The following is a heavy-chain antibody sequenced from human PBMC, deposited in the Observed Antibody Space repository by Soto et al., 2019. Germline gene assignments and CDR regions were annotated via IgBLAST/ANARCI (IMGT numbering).Heavy chain of an antibody. CDR3: ASPRDYCVSNTNCFIAFDI. V-gene: IGHV3-21*01. J-gene: IGHJ3*02. Sequence: AQLVESGGSLVKPGDSLRLSCAASGFTFGDYIMNWVRQAPGRGLEWVASISHSGTYIFYADSVKGRFTISRDNAKDSLFLQMNRLRVEDTAIYYCASPRDYCVSNTNCFIAFDIWGQGTGVTVSS. CDR1: GFTFGDYI. D-gene: IGHD2-2*01. CDR2: ISHSGTYI.